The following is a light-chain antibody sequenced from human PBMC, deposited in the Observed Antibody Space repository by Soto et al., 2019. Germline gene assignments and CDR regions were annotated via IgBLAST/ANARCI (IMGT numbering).Light chain of an antibody. CDR1: QSVSNF. Sequence: EIVLTQSPATLSLSPGERATLSCRASQSVSNFLAWYQQKPGQAPRLLIYDASTRATAIPARFSGSGSGTDFALTIRSLEPEDFAVYYCQQRRTWPPLTFGGGTKVEIK. CDR2: DAS. J-gene: IGKJ4*01. CDR3: QQRRTWPPLT. V-gene: IGKV3-11*01.